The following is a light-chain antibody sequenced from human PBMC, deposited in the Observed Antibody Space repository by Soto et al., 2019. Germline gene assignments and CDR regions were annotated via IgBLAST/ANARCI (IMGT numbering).Light chain of an antibody. CDR1: QSISSW. J-gene: IGKJ5*01. CDR3: HSRA. V-gene: IGKV1-5*01. CDR2: DAS. Sequence: DIQMAQSPCTLSASVGDRVTITCRASQSISSWLAWYQQKPGRAPKLLIYDASTLESGVPSRFSGSGSETEFTLTISRLQPDDFATYFCHSRAFGQGTRLEIK.